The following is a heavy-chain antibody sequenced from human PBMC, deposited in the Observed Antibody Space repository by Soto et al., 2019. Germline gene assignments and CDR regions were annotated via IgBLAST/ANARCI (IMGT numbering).Heavy chain of an antibody. Sequence: EVQLVESGGGLIQPGGSLRLSCAASGFTVSSNYMSWVRQAPGKGLEWVSVIYSGGSTYYADSVEGRFTISRDNSKNTLYLQMNSLRAEDTAVYYCARMTTVTEGGAFDICGQGTMVTVSS. D-gene: IGHD4-17*01. CDR3: ARMTTVTEGGAFDI. CDR1: GFTVSSNY. V-gene: IGHV3-53*01. CDR2: IYSGGST. J-gene: IGHJ3*02.